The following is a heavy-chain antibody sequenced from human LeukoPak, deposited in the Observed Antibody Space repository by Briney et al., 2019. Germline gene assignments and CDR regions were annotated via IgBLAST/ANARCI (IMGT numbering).Heavy chain of an antibody. CDR1: GGSISSSSYY. CDR2: IYYSGST. V-gene: IGHV4-39*07. J-gene: IGHJ3*02. Sequence: SETLSLTCTVSGGSISSSSYYWGWIRQPPGKGLEWIGSIYYSGSTYYNPSLKSRVTISVDTSKNQFSLKLSSVTAADTAVYYCAGPPYGDYVGDAFDIWGQGTMVTVSS. CDR3: AGPPYGDYVGDAFDI. D-gene: IGHD4-17*01.